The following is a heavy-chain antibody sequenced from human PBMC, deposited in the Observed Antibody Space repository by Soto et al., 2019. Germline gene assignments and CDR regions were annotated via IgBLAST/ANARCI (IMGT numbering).Heavy chain of an antibody. D-gene: IGHD3-9*01. CDR1: GYTFTSYY. J-gene: IGHJ3*02. CDR3: VASHVILTGPSGAFDM. V-gene: IGHV1-46*01. Sequence: ASVKVSCKASGYTFTSYYMHWVRHAPGQGLEWMGIINPSGGSTTYAQKFQGRVTMTRDTSTSTVYMELSSLRSEDTAVYYCVASHVILTGPSGAFDMWGTATMVTV. CDR2: INPSGGST.